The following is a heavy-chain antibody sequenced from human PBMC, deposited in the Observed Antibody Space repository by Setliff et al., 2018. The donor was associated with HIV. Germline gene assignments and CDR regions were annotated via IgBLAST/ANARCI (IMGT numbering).Heavy chain of an antibody. CDR3: ARPGGSYGDYGWYLRF. CDR2: ISAYSGDT. J-gene: IGHJ4*02. V-gene: IGHV1-18*01. CDR1: GYPFSGYG. D-gene: IGHD4-17*01. Sequence: ASVKVSCKASGYPFSGYGISWVRQAPGQGLERMGWISAYSGDTNYAQKFQGRLTMTTDTSTSTAYMELRSLRSDDTAMYYCARPGGSYGDYGWYLRFWGQGTLVTVSS.